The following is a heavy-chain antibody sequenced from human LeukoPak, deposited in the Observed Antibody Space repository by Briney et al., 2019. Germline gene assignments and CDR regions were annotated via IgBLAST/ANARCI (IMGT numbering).Heavy chain of an antibody. V-gene: IGHV3-43*02. CDR3: AKDRDTTGYEH. CDR2: VTGDGSST. D-gene: IGHD3-22*01. Sequence: GGSLRLSCAAPGFTFEDYAMHWVRQAPGKGLEWVSFVTGDGSSTYYADSVKGRFTISRDNSKNSLYLQMNSLRIEDTALYYCAKDRDTTGYEHWGQGTLVTVSS. CDR1: GFTFEDYA. J-gene: IGHJ1*01.